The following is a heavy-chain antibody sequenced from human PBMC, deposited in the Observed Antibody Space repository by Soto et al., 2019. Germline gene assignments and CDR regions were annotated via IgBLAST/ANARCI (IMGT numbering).Heavy chain of an antibody. J-gene: IGHJ5*02. CDR2: ISAYNGNT. Sequence: ASVKVSCKASGYTFTSYGISWVRQAPGQGLEWMGWISAYNGNTNYAQKPQGRVTMTTDTSTSTAYMELRSLRSDDTAVYYCARDLEVVAASSSWFDPWGLGTPVTVSS. V-gene: IGHV1-18*04. CDR1: GYTFTSYG. CDR3: ARDLEVVAASSSWFDP. D-gene: IGHD2-15*01.